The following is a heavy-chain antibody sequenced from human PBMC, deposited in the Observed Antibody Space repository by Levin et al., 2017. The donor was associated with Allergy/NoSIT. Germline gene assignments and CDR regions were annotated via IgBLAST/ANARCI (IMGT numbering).Heavy chain of an antibody. J-gene: IGHJ5*02. V-gene: IGHV4-59*08. D-gene: IGHD3-10*01. CDR1: GGSINSYY. Sequence: PSETLSLTCTVSGGSINSYYWSWIRQPPGKGLEWIGYIYYSGSTNYNPSLKSRVTISVDTSKKQFSLNLSSVTAADTAVYYCARRPYGAGWFDPWGQGTLVTVSS. CDR3: ARRPYGAGWFDP. CDR2: IYYSGST.